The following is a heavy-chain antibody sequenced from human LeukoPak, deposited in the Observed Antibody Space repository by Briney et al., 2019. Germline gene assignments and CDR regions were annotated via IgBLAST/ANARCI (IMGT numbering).Heavy chain of an antibody. CDR1: GFTFSDYY. D-gene: IGHD3-22*01. CDR3: ARDIYYFDSSGYYFPGGSDY. V-gene: IGHV3-11*04. J-gene: IGHJ4*02. CDR2: ISGGSSTI. Sequence: GGSLRLSCAASGFTFSDYYMTWIRQAPGKGLEWVSYISGGSSTIYYADSVKGRFTISRDNAKNSLYLQMNSLRAEDTAVYYCARDIYYFDSSGYYFPGGSDYWGQGTLVTVSS.